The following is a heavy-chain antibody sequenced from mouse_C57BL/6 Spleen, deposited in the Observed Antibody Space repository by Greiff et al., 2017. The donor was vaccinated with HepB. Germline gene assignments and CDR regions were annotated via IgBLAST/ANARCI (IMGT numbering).Heavy chain of an antibody. CDR3: ARDYSKDY. V-gene: IGHV1-69*01. Sequence: VQLKESGAELVMPGASVKLSCKASGYTFTSYWMHWVKQRPGQGLEWIGEIDPSDSYTNYNQKFKGKSTLTVDKSSSTAYMQLSSLTSEDSAVYYCARDYSKDYWGQGTTLTVSS. CDR2: IDPSDSYT. J-gene: IGHJ2*01. D-gene: IGHD2-5*01. CDR1: GYTFTSYW.